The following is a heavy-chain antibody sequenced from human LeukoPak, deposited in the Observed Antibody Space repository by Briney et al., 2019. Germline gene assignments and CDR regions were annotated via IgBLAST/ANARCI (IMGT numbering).Heavy chain of an antibody. CDR1: GYTFTGYY. CDR3: ARDRQQQVRRGYWFDP. CDR2: INPNSGGT. Sequence: VKVSCKASGYTFTGYYMHWVQQAPGQGLEWMGWINPNSGGTNYAQKFQGRVTMTRDTSISTAYMELSRLRSDDTAAYYCARDRQQQVRRGYWFDPWGQGTLVTVSS. V-gene: IGHV1-2*02. J-gene: IGHJ5*02. D-gene: IGHD6-13*01.